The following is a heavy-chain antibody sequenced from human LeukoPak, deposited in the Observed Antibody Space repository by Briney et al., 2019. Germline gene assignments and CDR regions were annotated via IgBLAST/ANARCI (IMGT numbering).Heavy chain of an antibody. V-gene: IGHV4-39*01. CDR2: ITYSGST. CDR1: GGSISSSTYY. Sequence: PSETLSLTCTVSGGSISSSTYYWAWIRQSPGKGLEWIGSITYSGSTYYNPSLESRVTISVDTSKNQFSLRLISVTAVDTAVYYCARGGPSRDGYNFAFDIWGQGTMVTVSS. J-gene: IGHJ3*02. D-gene: IGHD5-24*01. CDR3: ARGGPSRDGYNFAFDI.